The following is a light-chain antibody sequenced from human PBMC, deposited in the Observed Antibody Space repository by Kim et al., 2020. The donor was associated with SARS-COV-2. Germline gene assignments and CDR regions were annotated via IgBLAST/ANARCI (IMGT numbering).Light chain of an antibody. J-gene: IGKJ4*01. CDR1: QSVSRY. CDR2: DAS. Sequence: SWAACYRRSLSCRASQSVSRYFACYQQKPVHAPRILIYDASNRATGIPARFSGSGSGTDFTLIISSLETEDFAVYYCQQRSDWPLTFGGGTKLEI. V-gene: IGKV3-11*01. CDR3: QQRSDWPLT.